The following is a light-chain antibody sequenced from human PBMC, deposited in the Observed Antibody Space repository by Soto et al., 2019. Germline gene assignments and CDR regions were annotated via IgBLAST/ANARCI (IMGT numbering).Light chain of an antibody. J-gene: IGKJ1*01. Sequence: DIGMTQAPSTLSVSPGERATLSCRASQNISTNVSWYQQKPGQAPRLLLLSASSRLSDIPARFSGSGSGTEFPRTFSVLQSEDVAVYDCHHFNTWAPKAFGQGTKVEFK. CDR2: SAS. V-gene: IGKV3-15*01. CDR3: HHFNTWAPKA. CDR1: QNISTN.